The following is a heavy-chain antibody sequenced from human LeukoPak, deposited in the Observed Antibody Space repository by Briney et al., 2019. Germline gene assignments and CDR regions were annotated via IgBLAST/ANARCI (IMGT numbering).Heavy chain of an antibody. Sequence: SETLSLTCAVYGGSFSGYYWSWIRQPPGKGLEWIGEINHSGSTNYNPSLKSRVTISVDASKKQFSLKLSSVTAADTAVYYCARHSSSWYYFDYWGQGTLVTVSS. D-gene: IGHD6-13*01. J-gene: IGHJ4*02. V-gene: IGHV4-34*01. CDR1: GGSFSGYY. CDR2: INHSGST. CDR3: ARHSSSWYYFDY.